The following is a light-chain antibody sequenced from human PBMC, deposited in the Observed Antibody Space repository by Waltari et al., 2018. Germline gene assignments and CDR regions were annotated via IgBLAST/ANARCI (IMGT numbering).Light chain of an antibody. CDR1: HSVSSN. Sequence: EIVMTQSPATLSVSPGERATLSCRASHSVSSNLAWYQQKPGQAPRLRVYYASTRATGIPARFSGSGSGTEFTLTISSLQSEDFAVYYCQQYNNGPSFSPGTKVDIK. CDR3: QQYNNGPS. V-gene: IGKV3-15*01. J-gene: IGKJ3*01. CDR2: YAS.